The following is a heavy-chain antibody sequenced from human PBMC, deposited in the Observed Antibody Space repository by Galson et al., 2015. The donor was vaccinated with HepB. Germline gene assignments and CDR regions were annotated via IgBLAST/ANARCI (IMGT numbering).Heavy chain of an antibody. CDR2: ISGSGGST. CDR3: AKDSSSVPFDY. J-gene: IGHJ4*02. CDR1: GFTFSNYA. D-gene: IGHD6-6*01. V-gene: IGHV3-23*01. Sequence: SLRLSCAASGFTFSNYAMSWVRQAPGKGLEWVSVISGSGGSTYYADSVKGRFTISRDNSKNTLYLQMNSLRAEDTAVYYCAKDSSSVPFDYWGQGTLVTVSS.